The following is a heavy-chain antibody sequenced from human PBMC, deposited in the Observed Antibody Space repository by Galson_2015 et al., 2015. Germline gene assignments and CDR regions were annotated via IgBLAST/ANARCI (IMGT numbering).Heavy chain of an antibody. Sequence: SLRLSCAASGFTFNSYAVHWVRQAPGKGLEWVAVISYDGSNDYYEDSLKGRFTISRDNSNNTLYLQMNTLRAEDAAVYYCATTRREYSAYGSFDYWGQGTLVTVSS. V-gene: IGHV3-30*04. J-gene: IGHJ4*02. D-gene: IGHD5-12*01. CDR2: ISYDGSND. CDR3: ATTRREYSAYGSFDY. CDR1: GFTFNSYA.